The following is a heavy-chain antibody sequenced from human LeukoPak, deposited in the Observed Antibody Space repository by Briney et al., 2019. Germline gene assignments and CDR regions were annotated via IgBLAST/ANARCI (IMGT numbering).Heavy chain of an antibody. Sequence: GGSLRLSCTASGFTFSSYGMHWVRQAPGKGLEWVAVIWYDGSNKYYADSVKGRFTISRDNSKNTLYLQMNSLRAEDTAVYYCERDCTNGVCYRTDFDYWGQGTLVTVSS. J-gene: IGHJ4*02. D-gene: IGHD2-8*01. CDR1: GFTFSSYG. CDR3: ERDCTNGVCYRTDFDY. CDR2: IWYDGSNK. V-gene: IGHV3-33*01.